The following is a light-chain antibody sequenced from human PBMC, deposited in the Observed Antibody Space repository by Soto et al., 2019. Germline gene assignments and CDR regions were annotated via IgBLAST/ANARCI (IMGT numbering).Light chain of an antibody. Sequence: IQLTQSPSSLSASVGDRVTITCRASQGISSYLAWYQQKPGKAPKLLIYAASTLQSGVPSRFSGSGSGTDFTLTISSLQPEDFATYYFQQLNSYHPFTFGPGTKVDIK. CDR2: AAS. CDR1: QGISSY. V-gene: IGKV1-9*01. J-gene: IGKJ3*01. CDR3: QQLNSYHPFT.